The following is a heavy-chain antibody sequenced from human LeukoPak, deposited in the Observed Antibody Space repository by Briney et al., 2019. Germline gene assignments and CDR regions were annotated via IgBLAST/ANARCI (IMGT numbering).Heavy chain of an antibody. J-gene: IGHJ4*02. D-gene: IGHD2-2*02. CDR3: ARVSPALYDVIAY. CDR2: INPDSGGT. CDR1: GYIFRNYY. V-gene: IGHV1-2*06. Sequence: ASVKVSSKASGYIFRNYYMHWVRQAPGRGLEWMGRINPDSGGTSYAQKFQGRVSMTRDTSNRTVYMDLSMLTFEDTAIYYCARVSPALYDVIAYWGQGTLLSVSS.